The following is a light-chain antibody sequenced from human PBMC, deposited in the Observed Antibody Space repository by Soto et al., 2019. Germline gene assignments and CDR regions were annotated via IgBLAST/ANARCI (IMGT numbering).Light chain of an antibody. CDR3: CSYAGSPYV. CDR1: GSDVGAYNY. CDR2: DVS. J-gene: IGLJ1*01. V-gene: IGLV2-11*01. Sequence: SALTQPRSGSGSPGQSVTISCTGTGSDVGAYNYVSWYQQHPGKAPKFIIYDVSKRPSGVPDRFSGSKSGNTASLTITGLQAEDEAEYYCCSYAGSPYVFGTGTKVTVL.